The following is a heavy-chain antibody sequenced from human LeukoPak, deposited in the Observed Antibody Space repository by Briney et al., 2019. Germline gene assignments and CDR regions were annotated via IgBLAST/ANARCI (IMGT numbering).Heavy chain of an antibody. CDR2: INPSGGST. V-gene: IGHV1-46*01. CDR3: ARDSGSSGTNYYYYYYMDV. D-gene: IGHD1-26*01. J-gene: IGHJ6*03. Sequence: GASVKVSCKASGYTFTSYYMHWVRQAPGQGLEWMGIINPSGGSTSYAQKFQGRVTMTRDTSTSTVYMELSSLRSEDTAVYYCARDSGSSGTNYYYYYYMDVWGKGTTVTISS. CDR1: GYTFTSYY.